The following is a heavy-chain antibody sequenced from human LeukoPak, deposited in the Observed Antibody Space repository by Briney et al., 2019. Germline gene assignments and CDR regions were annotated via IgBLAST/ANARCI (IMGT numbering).Heavy chain of an antibody. V-gene: IGHV1-69*06. CDR2: IIPIFGTA. Sequence: ASVKVSCKASGGTFSSYAISWVRQAPGQGLEWMGGIIPIFGTANYAQKFQGRVTITADKSTSTAYMELSSLRSEDTAVYYCARGTPHYYGSDYWGQRTLVTVSS. CDR1: GGTFSSYA. J-gene: IGHJ4*02. CDR3: ARGTPHYYGSDY. D-gene: IGHD3-10*01.